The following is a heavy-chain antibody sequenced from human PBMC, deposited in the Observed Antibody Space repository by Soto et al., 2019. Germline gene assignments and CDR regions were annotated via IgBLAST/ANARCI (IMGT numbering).Heavy chain of an antibody. CDR2: IIPIFGTA. CDR1: GGTFSSYA. CDR3: ARDQGPYSGSYSAFDY. V-gene: IGHV1-69*06. D-gene: IGHD1-26*01. J-gene: IGHJ4*02. Sequence: SVKVSCKASGGTFSSYAISWVRQAPGQGLEWMGGIIPIFGTANYAQKFQGRVTITADKSTSTAYMELSSLRSEDTAVYYCARDQGPYSGSYSAFDYWGQGTLVTVSS.